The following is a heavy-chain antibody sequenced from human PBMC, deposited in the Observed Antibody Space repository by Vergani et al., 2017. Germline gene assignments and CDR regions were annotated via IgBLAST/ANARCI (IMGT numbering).Heavy chain of an antibody. V-gene: IGHV1-46*01. CDR1: GYTFTSYY. CDR2: INPSGGST. J-gene: IGHJ4*02. CDR3: ARSHYYDSSGYYPFDY. Sequence: QVQLVQSGAEVKKPGASVKVSCKASGYTFTSYYMHWVRQAPGQGLEWMGIINPSGGSTSYAQKFQGRVTITADKSTSTAYMELSSLRSEDTAVYYCARSHYYDSSGYYPFDYWGQGTLVTVSS. D-gene: IGHD3-22*01.